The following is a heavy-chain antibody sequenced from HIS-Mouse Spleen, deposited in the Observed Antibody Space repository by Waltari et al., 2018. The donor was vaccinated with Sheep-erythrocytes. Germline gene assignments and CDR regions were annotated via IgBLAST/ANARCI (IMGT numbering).Heavy chain of an antibody. CDR1: GFTFSNAW. Sequence: EVQLVESGGGLVKPGGSLRLSCAASGFTFSNAWMSWVRQAPGKGLECVCRIKRKTDGGTTDYAAPVKGRFTISRDESKNTLYLQMNSLKTEDTAVYYCTTHAQPNNWNYYSYWGQGTLVTVSS. J-gene: IGHJ4*02. CDR2: IKRKTDGGTT. D-gene: IGHD1-7*01. CDR3: TTHAQPNNWNYYSY. V-gene: IGHV3-15*01.